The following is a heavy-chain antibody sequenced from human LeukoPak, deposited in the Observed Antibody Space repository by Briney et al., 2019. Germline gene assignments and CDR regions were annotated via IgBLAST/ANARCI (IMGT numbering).Heavy chain of an antibody. V-gene: IGHV3-66*01. D-gene: IGHD5-18*01. J-gene: IGHJ4*02. CDR2: IHSGGNT. Sequence: PGGSLRLSCAASGFTVSNNYMSWVRQAPGKGLEWVSVIHSGGNTYYADSVKGRFTISRDNSKNTLYLDVNSLRAEDTAVYYCARGIGALVGRLDYWGQGTLVTVSS. CDR1: GFTVSNNY. CDR3: ARGIGALVGRLDY.